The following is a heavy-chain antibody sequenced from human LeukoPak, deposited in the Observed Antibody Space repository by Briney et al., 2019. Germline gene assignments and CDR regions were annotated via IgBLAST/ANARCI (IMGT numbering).Heavy chain of an antibody. CDR2: ITDSGGST. CDR3: AKGSSGSRPYYSDY. D-gene: IGHD3-22*01. J-gene: IGHJ4*02. CDR1: GFTFSSYA. Sequence: PGGSLRLSCAASGFTFSSYAMSWVRQAPGEGLEWVSAITDSGGSTYYSDSVKGRFTISRDNSKNTLYLQMNTLRAEDTAIYYCAKGSSGSRPYYSDYWGQGTLVTVSS. V-gene: IGHV3-23*01.